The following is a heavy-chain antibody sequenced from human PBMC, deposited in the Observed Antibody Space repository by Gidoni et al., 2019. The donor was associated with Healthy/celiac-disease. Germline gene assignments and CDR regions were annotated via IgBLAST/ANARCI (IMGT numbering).Heavy chain of an antibody. CDR1: GCTLSTYD. D-gene: IGHD2-2*01. CDR2: IGTAGDT. Sequence: EVQQVESGGGLVQPGGSLSLSCAASGCTLSTYDMHWVRHATGKGLAWFAAIGTAGDTSYPGSMKGRFTISRENAKNSLYLQMNSLRAGDTAVYYCARGEGYCSSTSCQRGDSFDYWGQGTLVTVSS. J-gene: IGHJ4*02. V-gene: IGHV3-13*04. CDR3: ARGEGYCSSTSCQRGDSFDY.